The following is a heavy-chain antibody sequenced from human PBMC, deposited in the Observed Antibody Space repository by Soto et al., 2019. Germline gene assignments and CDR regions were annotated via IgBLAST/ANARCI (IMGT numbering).Heavy chain of an antibody. CDR1: GFTFSSYS. Sequence: GGSLRLSCAASGFTFSSYSMNWVRQAPGKGLEWVSYISSSSSTIYYADSVKGRFTISRDNAKNSRYLQMNSLRDEDTAVYYCATKGLNDAFDIWGQGTMVTVSS. V-gene: IGHV3-48*02. CDR2: ISSSSSTI. J-gene: IGHJ3*02. CDR3: ATKGLNDAFDI.